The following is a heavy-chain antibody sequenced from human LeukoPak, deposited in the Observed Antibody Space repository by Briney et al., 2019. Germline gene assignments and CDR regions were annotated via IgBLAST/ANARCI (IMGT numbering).Heavy chain of an antibody. J-gene: IGHJ5*02. CDR3: ARDGLRHFDWLWDWFDP. D-gene: IGHD3-9*01. CDR1: GFTFSSYA. V-gene: IGHV3-30-3*01. CDR2: ISYDGSNK. Sequence: PGRSLRLSCAASGFTFSSYAMHWVRQAPGKGLEWVAVISYDGSNKYYADSVKGRFTISRDNSKNTLYLQMNSLRAEHTAVYYCARDGLRHFDWLWDWFDPWGQGTLVTVSS.